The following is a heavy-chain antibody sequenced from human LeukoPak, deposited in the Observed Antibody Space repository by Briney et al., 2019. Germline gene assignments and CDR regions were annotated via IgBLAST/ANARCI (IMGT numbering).Heavy chain of an antibody. CDR1: GFSFSGHW. J-gene: IGHJ4*02. CDR3: ARGPNSNWSGLDF. CDR2: ISPTGSTT. V-gene: IGHV3-74*01. D-gene: IGHD6-6*01. Sequence: GGSLRLSCTASGFSFSGHWMHWARQLPGKGLVWVSRISPTGSTTSYADSVKGRFTVSRDNAKNTLYLQVYNLRAEDTAVYYCARGPNSNWSGLDFWGQGTLLTVSS.